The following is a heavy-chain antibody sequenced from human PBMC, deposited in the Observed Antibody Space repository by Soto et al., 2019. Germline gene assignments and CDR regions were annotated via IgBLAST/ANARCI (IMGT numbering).Heavy chain of an antibody. CDR1: GYTLTELS. CDR2: FDPEDGET. V-gene: IGHV1-24*01. J-gene: IGHJ4*02. Sequence: ASVKVSCKVSGYTLTELSMHWVRQAPGKGLEWMGGFDPEDGETIYAQKFQGRVTMTEDTSTDTVYMELSSLRSEDTAVYYCATVDSSGYYYVEGVLYYFDYWGQGTLVTVSS. D-gene: IGHD3-22*01. CDR3: ATVDSSGYYYVEGVLYYFDY.